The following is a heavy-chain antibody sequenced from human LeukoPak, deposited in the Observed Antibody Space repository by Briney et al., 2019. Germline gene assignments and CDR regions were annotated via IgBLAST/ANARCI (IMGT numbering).Heavy chain of an antibody. CDR1: GFTFSSYG. D-gene: IGHD6-13*01. Sequence: GGSLRLSCAASGFTFSSYGMHWVRQAPGKGLKWVSAISGSGGSTYYADSVKGRFTISRENAKNSLYLQMNSLRAGDTAVYYCAREKAAAGMDVWGQGTTVTVSS. CDR3: AREKAAAGMDV. V-gene: IGHV3-23*01. J-gene: IGHJ6*02. CDR2: ISGSGGST.